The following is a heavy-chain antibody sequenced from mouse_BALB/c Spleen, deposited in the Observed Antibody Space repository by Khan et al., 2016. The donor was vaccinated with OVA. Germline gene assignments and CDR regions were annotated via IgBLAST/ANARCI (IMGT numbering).Heavy chain of an antibody. D-gene: IGHD1-1*01. CDR1: GFTFSTFG. J-gene: IGHJ4*01. CDR2: ISSGGTYT. CDR3: ARLWVGLMDF. V-gene: IGHV5-6*01. Sequence: EVELVESGGDLVKPGGSLKLSCAASGFTFSTFGMSWVRQTPDKRLEWVATISSGGTYTYYPDSVKGRFTISRDNAKNTLYLQMSSLRSEDTAMYYCARLWVGLMDFWGQGTSVTVSS.